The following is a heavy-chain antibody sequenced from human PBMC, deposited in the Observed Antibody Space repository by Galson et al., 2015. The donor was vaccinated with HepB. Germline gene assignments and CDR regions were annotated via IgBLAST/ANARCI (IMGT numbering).Heavy chain of an antibody. Sequence: SLRLSCAASGFTFSSYGMHWVRQAPGKGLEWVAVISYDGSNKYYADSVKGRFTISRDNSKNTLYLQMNSLRAEDTAVYYCAKDDYGDTYYYYFYGMDVWGQGTTVTVSS. CDR1: GFTFSSYG. CDR3: AKDDYGDTYYYYFYGMDV. CDR2: ISYDGSNK. V-gene: IGHV3-30*18. D-gene: IGHD4-17*01. J-gene: IGHJ6*02.